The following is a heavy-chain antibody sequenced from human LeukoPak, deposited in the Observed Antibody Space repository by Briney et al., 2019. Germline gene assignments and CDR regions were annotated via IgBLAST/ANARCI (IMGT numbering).Heavy chain of an antibody. CDR3: VRDSGGDAYNDYFDS. Sequence: GGSLRLSCAASGFSFNTYAMHWARQAPGKGLEYVSAISSNGDSTYYANSVKGRFTVSRDNSKKTLFLQMGSLRAEDMAVYYCVRDSGGDAYNDYFDSWGQGTLVTVSS. V-gene: IGHV3-64*01. CDR2: ISSNGDST. CDR1: GFSFNTYA. D-gene: IGHD5-24*01. J-gene: IGHJ4*02.